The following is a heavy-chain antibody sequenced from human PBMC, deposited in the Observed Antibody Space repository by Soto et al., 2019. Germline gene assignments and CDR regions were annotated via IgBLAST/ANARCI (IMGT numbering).Heavy chain of an antibody. V-gene: IGHV4-59*01. CDR2: IYYSGST. D-gene: IGHD3-10*01. J-gene: IGHJ5*02. CDR1: GGSISSYY. Sequence: SEILSLTCAVSGGSISSYYWSWIRQPPGKGLEWIGYIYYSGSTNYNPSLKSRVTISVDTSKNQFSLKLSSVTAADTAVYYCARDLWSHMPGWFDPWGQGTLVTVSS. CDR3: ARDLWSHMPGWFDP.